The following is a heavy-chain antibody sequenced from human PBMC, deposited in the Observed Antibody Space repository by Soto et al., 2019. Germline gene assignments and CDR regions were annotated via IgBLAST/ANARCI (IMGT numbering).Heavy chain of an antibody. V-gene: IGHV1-18*01. Sequence: QVQVVQSGGEVREPGASVKVSCKASGYDFRNYGIMWVRQAPGQGLEWMGWISAYNGHTNYAQSLQGRITMTIDPSTTTAYMEVRSLRTDDTAVYYCARDVGIQPVGCGRCSMGYWGQGTLVTVSS. D-gene: IGHD6-19*01. CDR1: GYDFRNYG. J-gene: IGHJ4*02. CDR3: ARDVGIQPVGCGRCSMGY. CDR2: ISAYNGHT.